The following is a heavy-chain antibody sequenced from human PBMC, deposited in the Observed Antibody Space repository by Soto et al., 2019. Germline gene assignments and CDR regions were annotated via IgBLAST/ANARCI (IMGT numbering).Heavy chain of an antibody. V-gene: IGHV3-11*01. D-gene: IGHD3-22*01. Sequence: TGGSLRLSCAASGFTFSDYYMSWIRQAPGKGLEWVSYISSSGSSIYYADSVKGRFTISRDNAKNSLYLQMNSLRAEATAVYYCARDLGYYASDGYFDYWGQGTLVTVPS. CDR2: ISSSGSSI. CDR3: ARDLGYYASDGYFDY. CDR1: GFTFSDYY. J-gene: IGHJ4*02.